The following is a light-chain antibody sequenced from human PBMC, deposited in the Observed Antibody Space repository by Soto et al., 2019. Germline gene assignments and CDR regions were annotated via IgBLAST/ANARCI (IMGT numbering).Light chain of an antibody. CDR1: QGIRND. CDR2: VAS. V-gene: IGKV1-17*01. CDR3: LQQNSYPLT. J-gene: IGKJ4*01. Sequence: DIQMTQSPSSLSASVGDSVTITCRASQGIRNDLAWYQEKPGKAPKRLIYVASRLQSGVPSRFSGSASGTEFTLTISSLQPEDSATYYCLQQNSYPLTFGGGTKVEIK.